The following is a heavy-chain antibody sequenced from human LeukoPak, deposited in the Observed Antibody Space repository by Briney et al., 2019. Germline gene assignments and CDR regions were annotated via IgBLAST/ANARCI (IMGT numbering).Heavy chain of an antibody. D-gene: IGHD2-21*02. CDR2: IIPIFGTA. Sequence: ASVTVSCTASGGTFSSYAISWVRQAPGQGLEWMGGIIPIFGTANYAQKFQGRVTITADESTSTAYMELSSLRSEDTAVYYCASGQAYCGGDCLYYFDYWGQGTLVTVSS. CDR3: ASGQAYCGGDCLYYFDY. CDR1: GGTFSSYA. V-gene: IGHV1-69*13. J-gene: IGHJ4*02.